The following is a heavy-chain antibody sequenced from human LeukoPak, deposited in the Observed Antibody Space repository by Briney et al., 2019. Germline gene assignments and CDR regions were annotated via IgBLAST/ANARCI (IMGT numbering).Heavy chain of an antibody. Sequence: GESLKISCKGSGYSFTSYWIGWVCQMPGKGLEWMGIIYPGDSDTRYSPSFQGQVTISADKSISTAYLQWSSLKAPDTAMYYCARVLGYYDSSGYYTSFGGFDYWGQGTLVTVSS. CDR1: GYSFTSYW. V-gene: IGHV5-51*01. CDR2: IYPGDSDT. D-gene: IGHD3-22*01. CDR3: ARVLGYYDSSGYYTSFGGFDY. J-gene: IGHJ4*02.